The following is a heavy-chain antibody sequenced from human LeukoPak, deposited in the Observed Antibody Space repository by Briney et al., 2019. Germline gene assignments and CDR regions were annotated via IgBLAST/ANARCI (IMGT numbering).Heavy chain of an antibody. Sequence: TGGSLRLSCAASGFTFSDYYMSWIRQAPGKGLEWVSYISSSGSTIYYADSVKGRFTISRDNAKNSLYLQLNSLRAEDTAVYYCARYRYSNYERYYYYYYMDVWGKGTTVTVPS. CDR3: ARYRYSNYERYYYYYYMDV. D-gene: IGHD4-11*01. V-gene: IGHV3-11*01. CDR1: GFTFSDYY. CDR2: ISSSGSTI. J-gene: IGHJ6*03.